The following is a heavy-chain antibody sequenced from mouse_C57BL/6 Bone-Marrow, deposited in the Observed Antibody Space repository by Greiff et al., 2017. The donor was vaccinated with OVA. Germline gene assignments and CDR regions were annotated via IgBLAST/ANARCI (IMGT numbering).Heavy chain of an antibody. Sequence: VQLQQSGAELVRPGASVTLSCKASGYTFTDYEMHWVKQTPVHGLEWIGAIDPETGGTAYNQKFKGKAILTADKSSSTAYMELRSLTSEDSVVYYCTKNWDFAYWGQGTLVTVSA. V-gene: IGHV1-15*01. CDR2: IDPETGGT. D-gene: IGHD4-1*01. J-gene: IGHJ3*01. CDR3: TKNWDFAY. CDR1: GYTFTDYE.